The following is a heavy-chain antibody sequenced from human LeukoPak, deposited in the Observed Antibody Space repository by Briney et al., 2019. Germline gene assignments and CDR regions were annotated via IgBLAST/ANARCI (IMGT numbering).Heavy chain of an antibody. D-gene: IGHD3-10*01. J-gene: IGHJ3*02. CDR1: GFTFSSYS. V-gene: IGHV3-48*04. CDR3: ARVPGKYAFDI. CDR2: ISSSGSST. Sequence: GGSLRLSCAASGFTFSSYSMNWVRQAPGKGLEWVTYISSSGSSTNYAHSVKGRFTISRDNAKNSLYLQMNSLRAEDTAVYYCARVPGKYAFDIWGQGTMVTVSA.